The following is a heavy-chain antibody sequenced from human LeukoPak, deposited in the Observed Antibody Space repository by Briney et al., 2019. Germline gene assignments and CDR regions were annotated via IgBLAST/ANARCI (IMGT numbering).Heavy chain of an antibody. V-gene: IGHV3-53*05. J-gene: IGHJ4*02. D-gene: IGHD6-13*01. Sequence: GGSLRLSCAASGFTVSSNYMSWVRQAPGKGLEWVSVIYSGGSTYYADSVKGRFTISRDNSKNSLYLQMNSLRTEDTALYYCAISTYSSSWSGFDYWGQGTLVTVSS. CDR3: AISTYSSSWSGFDY. CDR1: GFTVSSNY. CDR2: IYSGGST.